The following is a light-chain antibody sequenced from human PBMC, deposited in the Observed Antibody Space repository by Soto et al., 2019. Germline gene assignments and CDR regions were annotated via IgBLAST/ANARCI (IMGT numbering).Light chain of an antibody. Sequence: QSVLTQPASVSGSPGQSITISCTGTSSDVGGYNYVSWYQQHPGKAPKLMIYEVSNRPSGVSNRFSGSKSGNTASLTISGLQAEEGADYSCTSYTRRSTLVVFGGGPNPTVL. CDR3: TSYTRRSTLVV. CDR2: EVS. CDR1: SSDVGGYNY. J-gene: IGLJ2*01. V-gene: IGLV2-14*01.